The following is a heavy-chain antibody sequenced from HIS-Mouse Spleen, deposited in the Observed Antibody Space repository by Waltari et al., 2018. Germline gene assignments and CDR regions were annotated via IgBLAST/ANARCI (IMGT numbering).Heavy chain of an antibody. Sequence: QLQLQESGPGLVKPSETLSLTCTVSGGSISSSSYYWGWIRQPPRKGLGWIGSIYYIGSTYYNPALKSRVTISVDTSKNRFSLKLSSVTAADTAVYYCAREIPYSSSWYDWYFDLWGRGTLVTVSS. CDR2: IYYIGST. V-gene: IGHV4-39*07. CDR3: AREIPYSSSWYDWYFDL. CDR1: GGSISSSSYY. D-gene: IGHD6-13*01. J-gene: IGHJ2*01.